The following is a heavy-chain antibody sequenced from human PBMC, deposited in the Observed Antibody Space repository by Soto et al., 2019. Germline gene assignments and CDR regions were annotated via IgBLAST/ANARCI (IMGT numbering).Heavy chain of an antibody. V-gene: IGHV1-69*01. CDR1: GGAFGRYS. Sequence: QVQLEQSGPEVKRPGTSVKVSCKASGGAFGRYSVSWVRQAPGXXLEWIGGVIPAFNTSNYSLKFQGRVAIFADLSTSTVFMELXSLRSEDXAXXXXXXXXXXXXVTXFEYWGQGTLVTVSS. CDR2: VIPAFNTS. J-gene: IGHJ4*02. CDR3: XXXXXXXXVTXFEY.